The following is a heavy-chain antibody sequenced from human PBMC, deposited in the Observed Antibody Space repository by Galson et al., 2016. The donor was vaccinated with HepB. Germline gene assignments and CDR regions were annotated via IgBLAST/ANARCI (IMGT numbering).Heavy chain of an antibody. Sequence: CAISSYSVSSNTAAWYWISLFPSSGLEWLGWTYYRSKWYNEYAEAVKSRTTINAHTSENHFSLQLNSVTPEDTAVYYCARETALTGTRDYYYTLDVWGQGTTVTVSS. V-gene: IGHV6-1*01. J-gene: IGHJ6*02. CDR2: TYYRSKWYN. CDR3: ARETALTGTRDYYYTLDV. CDR1: SYSVSSNTAA. D-gene: IGHD1-7*01.